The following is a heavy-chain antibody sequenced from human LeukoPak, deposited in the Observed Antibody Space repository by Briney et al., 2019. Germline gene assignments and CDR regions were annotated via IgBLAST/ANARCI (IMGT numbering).Heavy chain of an antibody. CDR2: VSSSSSTI. V-gene: IGHV3-48*04. J-gene: IGHJ6*04. CDR1: GFTFSSFG. Sequence: GGSLRLSCAASGFTFSSFGMNWVRQAPGKGLEWVSYVSSSSSTIYYADSVKGRFTISRDNAKNSLYLQMNSLRAEDTAVYYCAELGITMIGGVWGKGTTVTISS. D-gene: IGHD3-10*02. CDR3: AELGITMIGGV.